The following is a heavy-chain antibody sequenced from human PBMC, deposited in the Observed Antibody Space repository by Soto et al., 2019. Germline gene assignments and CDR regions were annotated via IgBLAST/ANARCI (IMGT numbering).Heavy chain of an antibody. J-gene: IGHJ3*02. CDR2: IYYSGST. CDR1: GGSISSGDYY. CDR3: ARDVPPHYYDSSGNDAFDI. Sequence: SETLSLTCTVSGGSISSGDYYWSWIRQPPGKGLEWIGYIYYSGSTYYNPSLKSRVTISVDTSKNQFSLKLSSVTAADTAVYYCARDVPPHYYDSSGNDAFDIWGQGTMVT. V-gene: IGHV4-30-4*01. D-gene: IGHD3-22*01.